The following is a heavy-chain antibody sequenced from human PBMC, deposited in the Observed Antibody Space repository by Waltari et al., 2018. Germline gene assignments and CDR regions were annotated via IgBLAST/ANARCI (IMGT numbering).Heavy chain of an antibody. CDR2: VNPNRGTT. CDR1: AYTFITYD. CDR3: ARGRDVFANFDYNWFDP. V-gene: IGHV1-8*02. D-gene: IGHD3-3*01. Sequence: QVQLVQPGAEVLRPGAAVKVSCQASAYTFITYDINVLRQAAGQGLDWMGWVNPNRGTTAYAQKFQGRISLTWDTFTRTAYMELSNLRSDDTAVFYCARGRDVFANFDYNWFDPWGQGTLVTVSS. J-gene: IGHJ5*02.